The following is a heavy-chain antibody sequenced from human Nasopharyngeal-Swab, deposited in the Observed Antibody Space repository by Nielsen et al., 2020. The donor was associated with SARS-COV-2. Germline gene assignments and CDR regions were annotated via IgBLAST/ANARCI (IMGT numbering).Heavy chain of an antibody. CDR2: IYYSGST. CDR3: ARHKSWNWGPVWFDP. Sequence: SETLSLTCTVSGGSISSGGYYWGWIRQPPGKGLEWIGSIYYSGSTYYNPSLKSRVTISVDTSKNQFSLKLSSVTAADTAVYYCARHKSWNWGPVWFDPWGQGTLVTVSS. CDR1: GGSISSGGYY. J-gene: IGHJ5*02. V-gene: IGHV4-39*01. D-gene: IGHD7-27*01.